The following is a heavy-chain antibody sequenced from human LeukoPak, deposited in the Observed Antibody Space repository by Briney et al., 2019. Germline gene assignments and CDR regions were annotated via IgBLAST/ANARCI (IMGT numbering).Heavy chain of an antibody. J-gene: IGHJ4*02. V-gene: IGHV4-61*02. D-gene: IGHD5-18*01. CDR1: GGSISSGSYY. CDR3: AREGGRGYSYGFDY. Sequence: PSETLSLTCTVSGGSISSGSYYWSWIRQPAGKGLEWIGRIYTSGSTNYNPSLKSRVTISVDTSKNQFSLKLSSVTAADTAVYYCAREGGRGYSYGFDYWGQGTLVTVSS. CDR2: IYTSGST.